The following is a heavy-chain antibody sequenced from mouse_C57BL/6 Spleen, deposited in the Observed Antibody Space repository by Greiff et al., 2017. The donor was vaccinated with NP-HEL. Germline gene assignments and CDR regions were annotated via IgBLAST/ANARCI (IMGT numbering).Heavy chain of an antibody. V-gene: IGHV5-17*01. D-gene: IGHD2-4*01. CDR3: AREIYYDYLYYYAMDY. J-gene: IGHJ4*01. Sequence: DVMLVESGGGLVKPGGSLKLSCAASGFTFSDYGMHWVRQAPEKGLEWVAYISSGSSTIYYADTVKGRFTISRDNAKNTLFLQMTSLRSEDTAMYYCAREIYYDYLYYYAMDYWGQGTSVTVSS. CDR1: GFTFSDYG. CDR2: ISSGSSTI.